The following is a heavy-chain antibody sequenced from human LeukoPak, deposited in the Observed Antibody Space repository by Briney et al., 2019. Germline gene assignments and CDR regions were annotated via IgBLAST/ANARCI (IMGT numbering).Heavy chain of an antibody. D-gene: IGHD3-10*01. CDR1: GGTFSSYA. J-gene: IGHJ5*02. Sequence: SVKVSCKASGGTFSSYAISWVRQAPGQGLEWMGRIIPILGIANCAQKFQGRVTITADKSTSTAYMELSSLRSEDTAVYYCAITMVRGVIIGGWFDPWGQGTLVTVSS. CDR2: IIPILGIA. CDR3: AITMVRGVIIGGWFDP. V-gene: IGHV1-69*04.